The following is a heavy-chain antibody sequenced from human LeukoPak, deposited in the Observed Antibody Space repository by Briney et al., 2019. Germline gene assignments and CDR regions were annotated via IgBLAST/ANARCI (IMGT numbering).Heavy chain of an antibody. CDR3: VKGRYEILTGYYDAFDI. D-gene: IGHD3-9*01. J-gene: IGHJ3*02. V-gene: IGHV3-64D*06. Sequence: PGGSLRLSCSASGFTFSSYALQWVRQAPGKGLKYVPAISTDGHSTYYADSVKGRFTISRDNSKNTLYLQMSSLRAEDTAVYYCVKGRYEILTGYYDAFDIWGQGTMVTVSS. CDR1: GFTFSSYA. CDR2: ISTDGHST.